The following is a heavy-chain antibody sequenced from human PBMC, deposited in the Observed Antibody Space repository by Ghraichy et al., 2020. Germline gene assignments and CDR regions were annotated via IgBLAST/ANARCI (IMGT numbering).Heavy chain of an antibody. CDR2: VNENGGT. D-gene: IGHD6-13*01. CDR1: GGSFSGSD. CDR3: ARGPTARAAAGTFDS. J-gene: IGHJ4*02. Sequence: SQTLSLTCAVHGGSFSGSDWSWIRQSPGRGREWIGEVNENGGTNFNPSLEGRATISVDTSSIQFSLNLESVTAADTAIYYCARGPTARAAAGTFDSWGQGILVTVSS. V-gene: IGHV4-34*01.